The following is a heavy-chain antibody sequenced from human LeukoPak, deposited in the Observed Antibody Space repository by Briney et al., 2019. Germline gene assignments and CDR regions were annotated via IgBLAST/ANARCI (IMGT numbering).Heavy chain of an antibody. CDR2: IRSKAYGGTT. V-gene: IGHV3-49*04. CDR3: TRDDTYSSGWFNWFDP. D-gene: IGHD6-19*01. J-gene: IGHJ5*02. CDR1: GFTFGDYA. Sequence: GGSLRLSCTASGFTFGDYAMSWVRQAPGKGLEWVGFIRSKAYGGTTEYAASVKGRFTIPRDDSKSIAYLQMNSLKTEDTAVYYCTRDDTYSSGWFNWFDPWGQGTLVTVSS.